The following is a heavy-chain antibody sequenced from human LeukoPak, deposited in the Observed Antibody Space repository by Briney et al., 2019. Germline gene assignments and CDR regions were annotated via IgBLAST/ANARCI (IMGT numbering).Heavy chain of an antibody. V-gene: IGHV4-39*01. CDR3: ARPTKGTAAQGYDY. CDR1: RGSISSGYY. J-gene: IGHJ4*02. Sequence: SETLSLTCTVSRGSISSGYYWGWIRQPPARGLEWIGWIYDSWSTYYNPSLKSRVTISVDTSKNQFSLKVISVTDADTAVYYCARPTKGTAAQGYDYWGQGILVTVAS. D-gene: IGHD6-6*01. CDR2: IYDSWST.